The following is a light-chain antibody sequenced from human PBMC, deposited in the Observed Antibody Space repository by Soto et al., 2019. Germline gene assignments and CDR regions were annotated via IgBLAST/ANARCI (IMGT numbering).Light chain of an antibody. J-gene: IGLJ1*01. CDR2: EVS. CDR3: CSYAGSSTV. Sequence: QSVLTQPASVSGSPGQAITISCTGTSSDVGSYNLVSWYQQHPGKAPKLMIYEVSKRPSGVSNRFSGSKSGNTASLTISGLQAEDEADYSCCSYAGSSTVFGTGTKVTVL. V-gene: IGLV2-23*02. CDR1: SSDVGSYNL.